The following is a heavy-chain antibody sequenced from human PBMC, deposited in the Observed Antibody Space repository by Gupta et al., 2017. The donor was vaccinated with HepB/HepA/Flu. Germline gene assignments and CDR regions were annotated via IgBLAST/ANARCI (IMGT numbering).Heavy chain of an antibody. CDR3: AKARRGTQTMIAFDI. CDR2: ISGSGTTT. J-gene: IGHJ3*02. Sequence: EVQLLGSGGGLVQPGGSLRLSCAASGFTFDNYAMSWVRQAPGKGLEWVSGISGSGTTTYYAGSVKGRFTISRDNSKNTVYLQTNSLGAEDTAVYYCAKARRGTQTMIAFDIWGQGTMITVSS. D-gene: IGHD1-1*01. V-gene: IGHV3-23*01. CDR1: GFTFDNYA.